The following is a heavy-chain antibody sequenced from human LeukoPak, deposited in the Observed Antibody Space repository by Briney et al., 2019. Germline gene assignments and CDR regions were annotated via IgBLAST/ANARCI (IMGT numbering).Heavy chain of an antibody. J-gene: IGHJ4*02. V-gene: IGHV4-4*07. CDR3: ARLSTVTTSFDY. CDR1: GGSISSYY. CDR2: IYTSGST. D-gene: IGHD4-11*01. Sequence: SETLSLTCTVSGGSISSYYWSWIRQPAGKGLEWIGRIYTSGSTNYNPSLKSRVTISVKTSKNQSSLKLSSVTAADTAVYYCARLSTVTTSFDYWGQGTLVTVSS.